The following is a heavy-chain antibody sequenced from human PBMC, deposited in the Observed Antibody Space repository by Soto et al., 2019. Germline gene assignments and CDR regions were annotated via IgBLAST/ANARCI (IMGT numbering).Heavy chain of an antibody. V-gene: IGHV3-74*01. J-gene: IGHJ4*02. CDR3: ESLFFDY. CDR2: INGDASIT. CDR1: GFTFSNHC. Sequence: GGSLRLSCAASGFTFSNHCMHWCRQVPGKGLVWVSRINGDASITHYADSVKGRFTISRDNAKNTLYLQMNSLRAEDTAVYYCESLFFDYWGQGTLVTVSS.